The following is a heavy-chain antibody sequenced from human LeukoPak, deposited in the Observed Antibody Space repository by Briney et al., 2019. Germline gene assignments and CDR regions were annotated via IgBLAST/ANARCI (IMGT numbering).Heavy chain of an antibody. D-gene: IGHD3-3*01. CDR1: GGSISSGDYY. CDR3: ASAYYDFWSGSPSYGMDV. J-gene: IGHJ6*02. V-gene: IGHV4-30-4*01. CDR2: IYYSGST. Sequence: NPSETLSLTCTVSGGSISSGDYYWSWIRQPPGKGLEWIGYIYYSGSTCYNPSLKSRVTISVDTSKNQFSLKLSSVTAADTAVYYCASAYYDFWSGSPSYGMDVWGQGTTVTVSS.